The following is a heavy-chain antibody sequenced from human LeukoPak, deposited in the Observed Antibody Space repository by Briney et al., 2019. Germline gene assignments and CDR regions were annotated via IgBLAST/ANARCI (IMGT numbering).Heavy chain of an antibody. CDR3: ARDPYSNFFGAFDI. D-gene: IGHD6-13*01. CDR2: IDRSGSTM. V-gene: IGHV3-48*03. CDR1: GFTFSSYE. J-gene: IGHJ3*02. Sequence: GGSLRLSCVASGFTFSSYEMNWVRQAPGKGLEWVSFIDRSGSTMYYADSVKGRFTISRDNAKNSLYLQMNSLSSEDTAVYYCARDPYSNFFGAFDIWGQGTMVTVSS.